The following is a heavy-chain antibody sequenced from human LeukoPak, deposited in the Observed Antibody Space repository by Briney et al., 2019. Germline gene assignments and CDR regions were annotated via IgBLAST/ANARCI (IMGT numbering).Heavy chain of an antibody. CDR3: AKANRPGIAVAGSDY. CDR2: IRYDGSNK. D-gene: IGHD6-19*01. V-gene: IGHV3-30*02. J-gene: IGHJ4*02. CDR1: GFTFSSYG. Sequence: GFLRLSCAASGFTFSSYGMHWVRQAPGKGLEWVAFIRYDGSNKYYADSVKGRFTISRDNSKNTLYLQMNSLRAEDTAVYYCAKANRPGIAVAGSDYWGQGTLVTVSS.